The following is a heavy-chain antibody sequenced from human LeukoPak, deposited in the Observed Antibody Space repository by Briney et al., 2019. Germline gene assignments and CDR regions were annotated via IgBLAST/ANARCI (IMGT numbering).Heavy chain of an antibody. Sequence: ASVKVSCKASGYTFSTYGISWVRQAPGQGLEWMGRINPNSGGTNYAQKFQGRVTMTRDTSISTAYMDLSRLRSDDTAVYYCARPLGSTGVYDYWGQGTLVTVSS. CDR2: INPNSGGT. D-gene: IGHD5/OR15-5a*01. CDR3: ARPLGSTGVYDY. J-gene: IGHJ4*02. CDR1: GYTFSTYG. V-gene: IGHV1-2*06.